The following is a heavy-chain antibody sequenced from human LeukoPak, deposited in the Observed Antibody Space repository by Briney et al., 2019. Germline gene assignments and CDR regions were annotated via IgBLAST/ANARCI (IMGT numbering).Heavy chain of an antibody. CDR2: INPNSGGI. V-gene: IGHV1-2*02. J-gene: IGHJ4*02. Sequence: ASVKVSCKASGYTFTGYYMHWVRQAPGQGREWMGWINPNSGGINYAQKFQGRFTMTRDTSINTAYMELSRLRSDDTAVYYCARENNRHSTFDYWGQGTLVTVSS. CDR1: GYTFTGYY. CDR3: ARENNRHSTFDY. D-gene: IGHD2/OR15-2a*01.